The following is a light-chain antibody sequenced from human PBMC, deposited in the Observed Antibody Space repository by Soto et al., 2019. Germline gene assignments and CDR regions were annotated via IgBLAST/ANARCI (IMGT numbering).Light chain of an antibody. CDR2: EVT. Sequence: QSALTQPPSASGSPGQSVTISCTGTSSDVGGHDYVSWYQQHPGKAPKLMIYEVTKRPSGVPDRFSGSKSGNTASLTVSGLQAEDEADYYCTSYVSGNNLVFGGGTKLTVL. CDR3: TSYVSGNNLV. V-gene: IGLV2-8*01. J-gene: IGLJ2*01. CDR1: SSDVGGHDY.